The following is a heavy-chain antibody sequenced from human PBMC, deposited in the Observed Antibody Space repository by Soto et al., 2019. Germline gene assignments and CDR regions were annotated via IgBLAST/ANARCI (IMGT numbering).Heavy chain of an antibody. CDR1: GFTFSSYA. CDR3: ARGGDSGSYSGYFDY. D-gene: IGHD1-26*01. Sequence: QVQLVESGGGVVQPGRSLRLSCAASGFTFSSYAMHWVRQAPGKGLEWVAVISYDGSNKYYADSVKGRFTISRDNSKNTLYLQMNSLRAEDTAVYYCARGGDSGSYSGYFDYWVQGTLVTVSS. V-gene: IGHV3-30-3*01. J-gene: IGHJ4*02. CDR2: ISYDGSNK.